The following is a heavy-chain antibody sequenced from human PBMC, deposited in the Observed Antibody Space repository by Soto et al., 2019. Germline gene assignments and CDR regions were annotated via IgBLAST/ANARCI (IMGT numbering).Heavy chain of an antibody. CDR3: AILERIAAAGAGYYYYGMDV. D-gene: IGHD6-13*01. CDR1: GGSISSSSYY. CDR2: IYYSGST. Sequence: PSETLSLTCTVSGGSISSSSYYWGWIRQPPGKGLEWIGSIYYSGSTYYNPSLKSRVTISVDTSKNQFSLKLSSVTAADTAVYYCAILERIAAAGAGYYYYGMDVWGQGTTVTVSS. J-gene: IGHJ6*02. V-gene: IGHV4-39*01.